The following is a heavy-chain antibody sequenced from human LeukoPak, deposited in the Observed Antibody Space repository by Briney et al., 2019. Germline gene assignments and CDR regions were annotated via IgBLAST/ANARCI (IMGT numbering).Heavy chain of an antibody. D-gene: IGHD3-22*01. CDR2: ISSSSSNI. CDR3: ARDPSSGTANWFDP. J-gene: IGHJ5*02. Sequence: PGGSLRLSCAASGFTFSSYSMNWVRQAPGKGLEWVSTISSSSSNIYYADSVKGRFTISRDNARNSPYLQMNSLRAEDTAVYYCARDPSSGTANWFDPWGQGTLVTVSS. CDR1: GFTFSSYS. V-gene: IGHV3-21*01.